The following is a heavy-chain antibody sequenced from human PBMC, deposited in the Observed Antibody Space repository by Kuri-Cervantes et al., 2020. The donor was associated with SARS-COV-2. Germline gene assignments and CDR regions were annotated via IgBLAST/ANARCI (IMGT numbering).Heavy chain of an antibody. Sequence: GSLRLSCTVSGGSISSSSYYCGRLRQHPGKGLEWIGSIYYSGSTYYNPSLKSRVTISVDPSKNQFSLKLRSVTAADTAVYYCARQMMSTITIFGVVITRHWFDPWGQGTLVTVSS. CDR1: GGSISSSSYY. V-gene: IGHV4-39*01. J-gene: IGHJ5*02. D-gene: IGHD3-3*01. CDR2: IYYSGST. CDR3: ARQMMSTITIFGVVITRHWFDP.